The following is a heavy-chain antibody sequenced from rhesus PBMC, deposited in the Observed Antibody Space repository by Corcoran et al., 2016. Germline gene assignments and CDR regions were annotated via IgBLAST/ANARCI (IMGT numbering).Heavy chain of an antibody. CDR1: GFTFSSYW. Sequence: EVQLVESGGGLAKPGGSLRLSCAASGFTFSSYWMNWVRQTPGKGLEWISAINSGGGSTSYADSVKGRFTISRDNSKNTLSLQMNSLRAEDTAVYYCAKARYYSSWSLVYWGQGVLVTVSS. V-gene: IGHV3S42*01. CDR3: AKARYYSSWSLVY. CDR2: INSGGGST. J-gene: IGHJ4*01. D-gene: IGHD6-13*01.